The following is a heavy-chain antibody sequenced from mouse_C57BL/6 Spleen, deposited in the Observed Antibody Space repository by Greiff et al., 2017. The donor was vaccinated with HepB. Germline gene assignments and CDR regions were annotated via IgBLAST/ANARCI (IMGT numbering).Heavy chain of an antibody. Sequence: EVQLQQSGPELVKPGASVKISCKASGYTFTDYYMNWVKQSHGKSLEWIGDINPNNGGTSYNQKFKGKATLTVDKSSSTAYMELRSLTSEDSAVYYCARFRWLLLYFDYWGQGTTLTVSS. J-gene: IGHJ2*01. CDR3: ARFRWLLLYFDY. CDR2: INPNNGGT. V-gene: IGHV1-26*01. CDR1: GYTFTDYY. D-gene: IGHD2-3*01.